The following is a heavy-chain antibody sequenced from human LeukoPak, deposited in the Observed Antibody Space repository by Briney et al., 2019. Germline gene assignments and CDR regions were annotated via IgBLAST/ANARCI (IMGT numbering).Heavy chain of an antibody. Sequence: GASVKVSCKASGYTFTGYYMHWVRQAPGQGLEWMGWINPNSGGTNYAQKFQGRVTMTRDTSISTAYMELSRLRSDDTAVYYCAREAVVPAARSGFCWGQGTLVTVSS. CDR2: INPNSGGT. CDR1: GYTFTGYY. V-gene: IGHV1-2*02. D-gene: IGHD2-2*01. J-gene: IGHJ4*02. CDR3: AREAVVPAARSGFC.